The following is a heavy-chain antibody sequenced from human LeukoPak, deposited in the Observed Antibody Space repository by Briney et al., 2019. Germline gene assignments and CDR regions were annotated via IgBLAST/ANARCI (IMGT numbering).Heavy chain of an antibody. D-gene: IGHD2-21*01. J-gene: IGHJ5*01. CDR1: GDSIGRSTYY. V-gene: IGHV4-39*07. CDR3: ARQVAVVEPTDPNWFDS. CDR2: IFYNGRT. Sequence: SETLSLTCSVSGDSIGRSTYYWGWVRQTPEKGLEWIGSIFYNGRTYYTPSLQSRVIMSLDTSKNQFSLRLTSVTAADAAVYYCARQVAVVEPTDPNWFDSWGQGTLVTVSS.